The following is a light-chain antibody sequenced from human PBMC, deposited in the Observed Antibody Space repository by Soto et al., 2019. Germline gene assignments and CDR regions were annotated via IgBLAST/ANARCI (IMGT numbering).Light chain of an antibody. Sequence: MLLTPSPYSLAVSLGERATINCKSSQTVLFGSNNKNYLAWYQQKPGQPPKLLIYSASTRESGVPDRFSGSGSGTDFTLTISSLQAADVAAYYCQQYYTTPRWTFGQGTKADIK. CDR1: QTVLFGSNNKNY. CDR2: SAS. CDR3: QQYYTTPRWT. J-gene: IGKJ1*01. V-gene: IGKV4-1*01.